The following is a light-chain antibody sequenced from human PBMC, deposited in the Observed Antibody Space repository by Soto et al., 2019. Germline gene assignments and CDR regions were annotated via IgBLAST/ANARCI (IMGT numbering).Light chain of an antibody. CDR3: QQYGSSPFT. CDR1: QSVSSSY. V-gene: IGKV3-20*01. CDR2: GAS. J-gene: IGKJ5*01. Sequence: EIVLTQSPGTLSLSPCEGATLSSRASQSVSSSYLAWYQQKPGQAPRLLIYGASSRATGIPDRFSGSGSGTDFTLTISRLEPEDFAVYYCQQYGSSPFTFGQGTRLEIK.